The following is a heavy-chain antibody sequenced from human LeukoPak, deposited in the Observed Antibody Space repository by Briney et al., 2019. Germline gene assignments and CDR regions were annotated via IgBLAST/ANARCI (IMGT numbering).Heavy chain of an antibody. V-gene: IGHV1-18*01. CDR1: GYTFSDYG. J-gene: IGHJ4*02. D-gene: IGHD1-26*01. Sequence: ASVKVSCKADGYTFSDYGISWVRQAPGQGLAWMGWINCDNGDTHYAQEVQGRVTMTADKSTRTAYIELRDLRSDDTAIYYCATQWELRHWGQGTLVTVSS. CDR2: INCDNGDT. CDR3: ATQWELRH.